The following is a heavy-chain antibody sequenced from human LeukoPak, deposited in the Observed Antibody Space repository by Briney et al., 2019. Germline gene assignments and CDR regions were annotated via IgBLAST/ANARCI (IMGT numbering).Heavy chain of an antibody. CDR3: VRGGIQVSGIVVIDY. J-gene: IGHJ4*02. V-gene: IGHV3-13*01. D-gene: IGHD6-19*01. CDR2: VGISGDT. Sequence: GGSLRLSCAASGFTFRSYDMHWARQVTGKGLEWVSAVGISGDTYYAGSVKGRFTISRENAKNSLYLQMNSLTAGDTAVYYCVRGGIQVSGIVVIDYWGQETLVTVSS. CDR1: GFTFRSYD.